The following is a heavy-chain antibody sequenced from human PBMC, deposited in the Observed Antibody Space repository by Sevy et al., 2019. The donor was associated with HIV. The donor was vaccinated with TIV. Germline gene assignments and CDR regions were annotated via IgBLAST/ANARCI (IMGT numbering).Heavy chain of an antibody. J-gene: IGHJ5*02. D-gene: IGHD3-10*01. CDR1: GFTFSEYG. CDR3: ARDRGEILRSAFKS. CDR2: ISHDGRNYK. V-gene: IGHV3-30*04. Sequence: GGSLRLSCAASGFTFSEYGMHWVRQAPGKGLEWVAVISHDGRNYKYNADFVKGRFTISRDNSRNTLYLQMNSLRAEDTVIYYCARDRGEILRSAFKSWGQGTLVTVSS.